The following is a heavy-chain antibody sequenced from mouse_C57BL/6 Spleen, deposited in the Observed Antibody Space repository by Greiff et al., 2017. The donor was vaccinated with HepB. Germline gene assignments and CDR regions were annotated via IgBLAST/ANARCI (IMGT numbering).Heavy chain of an antibody. V-gene: IGHV5-17*01. J-gene: IGHJ3*01. D-gene: IGHD2-4*01. CDR1: GFTFSDYG. CDR3: AILYYEYDGFAY. Sequence: DVKLVESGGGLVKPGGSLKLSCAASGFTFSDYGMHWVRQAPEKGLEWVAYISSGSSTIYYADTVKGRFTISRDNAKNTLFLQMTSLRSEDTAMYYCAILYYEYDGFAYWGQGTLVTVSA. CDR2: ISSGSSTI.